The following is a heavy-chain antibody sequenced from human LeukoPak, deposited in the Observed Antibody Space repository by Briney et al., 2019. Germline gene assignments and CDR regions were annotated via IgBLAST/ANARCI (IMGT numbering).Heavy chain of an antibody. Sequence: PGGSLRLSCAASGLTFRSYTMNWVRQAPGKGLEWVASISSSTAYIYYADSLRGRFTIPRDNTKSSLYLQMSSLRAEDTAVYYCAREGLLTRLSSGDAFDIWGQGTMVTVSS. J-gene: IGHJ3*02. CDR2: ISSSTAYI. V-gene: IGHV3-21*01. CDR1: GLTFRSYT. CDR3: AREGLLTRLSSGDAFDI. D-gene: IGHD3-9*01.